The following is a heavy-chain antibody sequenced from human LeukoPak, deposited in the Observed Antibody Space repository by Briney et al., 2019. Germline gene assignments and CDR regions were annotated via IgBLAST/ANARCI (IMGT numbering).Heavy chain of an antibody. Sequence: GGSLRLSCAASGFTFSSYGMHWVRQAPGKGLEWVAVISYDGSNKYYADSVKGRFTISRDNSKNTLYLQMNSLRAEDTAVYYCATGYSYGYDDYWGQGTLVTVSS. CDR3: ATGYSYGYDDY. CDR2: ISYDGSNK. D-gene: IGHD5-18*01. J-gene: IGHJ4*02. V-gene: IGHV3-30*03. CDR1: GFTFSSYG.